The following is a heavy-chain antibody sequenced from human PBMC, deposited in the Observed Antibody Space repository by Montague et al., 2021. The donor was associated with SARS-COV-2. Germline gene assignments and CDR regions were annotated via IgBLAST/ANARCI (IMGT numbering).Heavy chain of an antibody. CDR3: ARLDPPTLPLIGLRGKSASDY. J-gene: IGHJ4*02. D-gene: IGHD4-23*01. CDR2: INHSGTT. V-gene: IGHV4-34*01. CDR1: GGSFSGYY. Sequence: SETLSLTCAVYGGSFSGYYWTWIRQSPGKGLEWIAEINHSGTTNYNFNPSIGSRITISADTSKSQFSLKLNSVTAADTGVYYCARLDPPTLPLIGLRGKSASDYWGQGTLVTVSS.